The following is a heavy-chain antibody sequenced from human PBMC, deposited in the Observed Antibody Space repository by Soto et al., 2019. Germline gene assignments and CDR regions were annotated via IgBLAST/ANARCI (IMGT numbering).Heavy chain of an antibody. CDR3: ARGRYQLPPYYYYGMDV. D-gene: IGHD2-2*01. CDR2: MNPNSGNT. J-gene: IGHJ6*02. V-gene: IGHV1-8*01. CDR1: GYTFTSYD. Sequence: ASVKVSCKASGYTFTSYDINGVRQATGQGLEWMGWMNPNSGNTGYAQKFQGRVTMTRNTSISTAYMELSSLRSEDTAVYYCARGRYQLPPYYYYGMDVWGQGTTVTVSS.